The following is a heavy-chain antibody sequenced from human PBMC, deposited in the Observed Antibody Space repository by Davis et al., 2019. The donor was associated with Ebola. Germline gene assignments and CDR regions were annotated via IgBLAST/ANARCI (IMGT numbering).Heavy chain of an antibody. Sequence: HTGGSLRLSCAASGFTFSSYWMHWVRQAPGKGLEWVSGISWNSGSIGYADSVKGRFTISRDNSKNTLYLQMNSLRAEDTAVYYCAKEKQWSYGMDVWGQGTTVTVSS. CDR1: GFTFSSYW. J-gene: IGHJ6*02. CDR3: AKEKQWSYGMDV. V-gene: IGHV3-74*01. CDR2: ISWNSGSI. D-gene: IGHD2-15*01.